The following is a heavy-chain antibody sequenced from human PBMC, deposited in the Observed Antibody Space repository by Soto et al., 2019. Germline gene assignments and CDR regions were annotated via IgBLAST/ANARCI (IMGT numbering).Heavy chain of an antibody. D-gene: IGHD3-22*01. J-gene: IGHJ3*02. V-gene: IGHV1-69*13. Sequence: GASVKVSCKASGGTFSSYAISWVRQAPGQGLEWMGGIIPIFGTANYAQKFQGRVTITADESTSTAYMELSSLRSEDTAVYYCARDYDSSGNSAFDIWGQGTMVTVSS. CDR2: IIPIFGTA. CDR3: ARDYDSSGNSAFDI. CDR1: GGTFSSYA.